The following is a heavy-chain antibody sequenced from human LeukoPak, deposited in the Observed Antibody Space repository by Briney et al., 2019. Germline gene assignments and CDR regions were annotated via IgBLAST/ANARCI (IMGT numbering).Heavy chain of an antibody. D-gene: IGHD2-15*01. CDR2: IYYSGHT. CDR1: GGSISSYY. CDR3: ARGDCSGGSCSPLPLDY. J-gene: IGHJ4*02. V-gene: IGHV4-59*01. Sequence: SETLSLTCTVSGGSISSYYWSCIRQPPGKGLEWIGYIYYSGHTNYNPSLKSRVTISVDTSKNQCSLKLSSVTAADTAVYYCARGDCSGGSCSPLPLDYWGQGTLVTVSS.